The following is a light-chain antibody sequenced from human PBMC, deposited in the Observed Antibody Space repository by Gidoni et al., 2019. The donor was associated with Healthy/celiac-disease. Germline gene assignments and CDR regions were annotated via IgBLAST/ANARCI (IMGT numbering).Light chain of an antibody. CDR1: QSVSSSY. J-gene: IGKJ4*02. V-gene: IGKV3-20*01. Sequence: EIVLTQSPATLSLSPGERATLPCRASQSVSSSYLAWYQQKPGQAPRLLIYGASSRATGIPDRCSGSGAGTDFTLTISRLEPEDVAVDYCQQYGSSLSLTFGGGTKVEIK. CDR3: QQYGSSLSLT. CDR2: GAS.